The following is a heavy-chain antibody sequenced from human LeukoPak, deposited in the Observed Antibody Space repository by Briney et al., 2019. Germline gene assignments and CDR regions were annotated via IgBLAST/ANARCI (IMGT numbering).Heavy chain of an antibody. CDR1: GGPISSYY. V-gene: IGHV4-59*01. Sequence: PSETLSLTCTVSGGPISSYYWSWIRQPPGKGLEWIGYIYYSGSTNYNPSLKSRVTISVDTSKNQFSLKLSSVTAADTAVYYCAGWSASDHDYWGQGTLVTVSS. CDR2: IYYSGST. CDR3: AGWSASDHDY. D-gene: IGHD3-10*01. J-gene: IGHJ4*02.